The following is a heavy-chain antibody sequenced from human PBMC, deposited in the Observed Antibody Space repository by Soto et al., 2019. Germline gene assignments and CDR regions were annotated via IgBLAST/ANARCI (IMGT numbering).Heavy chain of an antibody. J-gene: IGHJ4*02. CDR2: ISYDGSEK. V-gene: IGHV3-30*18. Sequence: QVQLVESGGGVVQPGRSLRLSCAASRFTFSYYAMHWVRQAPGKWLEWVAVISYDGSEKYYADSVKGRFTISRDNSKNTLSLQMNSLRADDTAVYYCAKALGELSPESYDYWGQGTLITVSS. CDR3: AKALGELSPESYDY. CDR1: RFTFSYYA. D-gene: IGHD3-16*02.